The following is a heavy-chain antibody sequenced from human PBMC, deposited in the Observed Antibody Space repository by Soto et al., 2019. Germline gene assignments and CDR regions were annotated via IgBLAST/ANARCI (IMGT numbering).Heavy chain of an antibody. CDR1: GFSVSTSGVG. CDR2: IYWDGDE. D-gene: IGHD2-15*01. V-gene: IGHV2-5*02. J-gene: IGHJ6*02. Sequence: QITLKESGPTLVKPTQTLTLTCTFSGFSVSTSGVGVAWIRQPPGKALEWLALIYWDGDERYSPFLQSRVTITKDTSKNQVVLTMTNMDPVDTATYYCAHKGGRGAGMDVWGQGTTAPVSS. CDR3: AHKGGRGAGMDV.